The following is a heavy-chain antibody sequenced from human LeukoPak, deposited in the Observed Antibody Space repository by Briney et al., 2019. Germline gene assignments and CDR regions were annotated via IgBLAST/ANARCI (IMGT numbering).Heavy chain of an antibody. Sequence: GGSLRLSCAASGFTFSNAWMSWVRQAPGKGLEWVGRIKSKTDGGTTDYAAPVKGRFTISRDDSKNTLYLQMNSLKTEDTAVYYCTTGGILALTYYYGSGSIDYWGQGTLVTVPS. CDR3: TTGGILALTYYYGSGSIDY. CDR2: IKSKTDGGTT. V-gene: IGHV3-15*01. D-gene: IGHD3-10*01. CDR1: GFTFSNAW. J-gene: IGHJ4*02.